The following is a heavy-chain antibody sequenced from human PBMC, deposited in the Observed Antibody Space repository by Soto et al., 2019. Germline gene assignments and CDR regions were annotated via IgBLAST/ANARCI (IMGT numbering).Heavy chain of an antibody. CDR2: IKSKTDGGTT. Sequence: PGGSLRLSCAASGFTFSNAWMNWVRQAPGKGLEWVGRIKSKTDGGTTDYAAPVKGRFTISRDDSKNTLYLQMNSLKTEDTAVYYCTTDRLPKNRSSRIQLNLYYYYYGMDVWGQGTTVTVSS. J-gene: IGHJ6*02. V-gene: IGHV3-15*07. CDR3: TTDRLPKNRSSRIQLNLYYYYYGMDV. D-gene: IGHD5-18*01. CDR1: GFTFSNAW.